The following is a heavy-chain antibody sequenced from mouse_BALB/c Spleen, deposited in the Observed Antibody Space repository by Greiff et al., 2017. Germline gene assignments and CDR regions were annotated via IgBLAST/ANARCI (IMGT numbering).Heavy chain of an antibody. J-gene: IGHJ4*01. Sequence: QVQLKESGPELVRPGVSVKISCKGSSYTFTDYAMHWVKQSHAKSLEWIGVISTYYGNTNYNQKFKGKATMTVDKSSSTAYMELARLTSEDSAVYYCASGGNYEMDYWGQGTSVTVSS. CDR3: ASGGNYEMDY. CDR1: SYTFTDYA. CDR2: ISTYYGNT. V-gene: IGHV1-67*01. D-gene: IGHD2-1*01.